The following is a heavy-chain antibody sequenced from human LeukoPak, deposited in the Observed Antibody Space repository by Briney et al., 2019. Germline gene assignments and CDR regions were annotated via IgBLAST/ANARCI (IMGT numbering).Heavy chain of an antibody. D-gene: IGHD2-15*01. Sequence: PSETLSLTCAVYGGSLSGYYWSWIRQPPGKGLEWIGEINHSGSTNYNPSLKSRVTISVDTSKNQFSLKLSSVTAADTAVYYCARGGVVVAAIDYWGQGTLVTVSS. CDR3: ARGGVVVAAIDY. J-gene: IGHJ4*02. CDR1: GGSLSGYY. CDR2: INHSGST. V-gene: IGHV4-34*01.